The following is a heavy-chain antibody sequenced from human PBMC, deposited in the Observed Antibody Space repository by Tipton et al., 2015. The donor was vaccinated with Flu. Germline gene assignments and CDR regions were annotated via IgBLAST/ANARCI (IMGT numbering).Heavy chain of an antibody. CDR2: IDPSVGGT. CDR1: GGTFSTNT. Sequence: QSGAEVKKPGSSVKVSCKVSGGTFSTNTISWVRQAPGQGLEWLGVIDPSVGGTTYNQKLEGRVTMTRDTATGTVFMDLRSLKSEDTAIYFCVRFSGGGDRVPFDIWGQGTMVTVSS. CDR3: VRFSGGGDRVPFDI. V-gene: IGHV1-46*04. J-gene: IGHJ3*02. D-gene: IGHD2-15*01.